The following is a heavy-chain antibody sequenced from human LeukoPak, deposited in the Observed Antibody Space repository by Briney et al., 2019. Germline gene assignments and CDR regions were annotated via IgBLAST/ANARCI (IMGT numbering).Heavy chain of an antibody. CDR2: INSDGSST. Sequence: GGSLRLSCAASGFTFSSYWMHWVRQAPGKGLVWVSRINSDGSSTSYADSVKGRFTISRDNAKNTLYLQMNSLRAEDTAVYYCARVEEAAAFNPWGQGTLVTVSS. CDR3: ARVEEAAAFNP. D-gene: IGHD6-13*01. CDR1: GFTFSSYW. V-gene: IGHV3-74*01. J-gene: IGHJ5*02.